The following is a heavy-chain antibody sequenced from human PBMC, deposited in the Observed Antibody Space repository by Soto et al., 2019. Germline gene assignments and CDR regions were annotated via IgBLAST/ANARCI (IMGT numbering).Heavy chain of an antibody. CDR1: GFTFNGYW. CDR2: INKDGSEK. Sequence: EVNLVESGGGLVQPGGSLRLSCVASGFTFNGYWMTWVRQAPGKGLEWVANINKDGSEKYYVDSVKGRFTISRDNAKNSLYLQMNNLRAEDTAVYYCAASLVRGTISDGDWFDPWGQGTLVTVSS. V-gene: IGHV3-7*01. CDR3: AASLVRGTISDGDWFDP. J-gene: IGHJ5*02. D-gene: IGHD3-10*01.